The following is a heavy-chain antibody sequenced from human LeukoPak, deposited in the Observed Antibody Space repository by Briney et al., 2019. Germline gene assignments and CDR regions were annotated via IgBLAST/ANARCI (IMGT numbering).Heavy chain of an antibody. J-gene: IGHJ4*02. D-gene: IGHD5-18*01. V-gene: IGHV3-23*01. Sequence: GGSLRLSCAASGFMFSSYEMAWVRQAPGKGLEWVSSLSGSGGSTYYADSVKGRFTISRDNSKNTLYLQMNSLRVEDTAVYYCAKDPHTGYSFAYWGQGTLVTVSS. CDR1: GFMFSSYE. CDR3: AKDPHTGYSFAY. CDR2: LSGSGGST.